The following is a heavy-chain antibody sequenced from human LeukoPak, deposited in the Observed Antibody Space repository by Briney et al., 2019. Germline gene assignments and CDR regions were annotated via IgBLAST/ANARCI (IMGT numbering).Heavy chain of an antibody. D-gene: IGHD5-18*01. V-gene: IGHV3-21*01. CDR2: ISSSSSCI. Sequence: GGSLRLSCAASGFTFSSYSMNWVRQAPGKGLDWVSSISSSSSCIYYADSVKGRFTISRDNAKNSLYLQMNSLRAEDTAVYYCARASSLYSYGPWWGQGTLVTVSS. J-gene: IGHJ4*02. CDR3: ARASSLYSYGPW. CDR1: GFTFSSYS.